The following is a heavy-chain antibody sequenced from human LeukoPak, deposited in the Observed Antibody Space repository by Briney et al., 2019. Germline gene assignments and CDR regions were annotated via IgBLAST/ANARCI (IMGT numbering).Heavy chain of an antibody. CDR2: IYYSGST. V-gene: IGHV4-59*01. D-gene: IGHD6-13*01. Sequence: SETLSLTCTVSGGSISSYYWSWIRQPPGKGLEWIGNIYYSGSTNYNPSLKSRVTISVETSKNQFSLMLSSVTAADTAVYYCARVTGYVMEDYFYYWGQGTLVTVSS. CDR3: ARVTGYVMEDYFYY. CDR1: GGSISSYY. J-gene: IGHJ4*02.